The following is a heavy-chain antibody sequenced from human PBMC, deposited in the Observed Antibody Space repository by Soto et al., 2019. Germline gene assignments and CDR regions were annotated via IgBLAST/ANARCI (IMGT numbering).Heavy chain of an antibody. J-gene: IGHJ6*02. CDR3: ACIFSGGYSYGFYYYGMDV. Sequence: ASLKVSCKASGYTFTSYDINWVRQATGQGLEWMGWMNPNSGNTGYAQKFQGRVTMTRNTSISTAYMELSSLRSEDTAVYYCACIFSGGYSYGFYYYGMDVWGQGTTVTVSS. V-gene: IGHV1-8*01. D-gene: IGHD5-18*01. CDR2: MNPNSGNT. CDR1: GYTFTSYD.